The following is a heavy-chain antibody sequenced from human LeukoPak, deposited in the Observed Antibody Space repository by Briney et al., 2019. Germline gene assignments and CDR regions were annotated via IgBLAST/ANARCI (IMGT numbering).Heavy chain of an antibody. CDR2: IYTSGST. CDR3: ARVTLYSSTWYFDY. V-gene: IGHV4-61*02. D-gene: IGHD6-13*01. Sequence: PSETLSLTCTVSGGSFSSGSYSWNWVRQPAGKGLEWIGRIYTSGSTNYNPSPKSRVTISVDTSKTQFSLKLSSVTAADTAVYYCARVTLYSSTWYFDYWGQGTLVTVSS. J-gene: IGHJ4*02. CDR1: GGSFSSGSYS.